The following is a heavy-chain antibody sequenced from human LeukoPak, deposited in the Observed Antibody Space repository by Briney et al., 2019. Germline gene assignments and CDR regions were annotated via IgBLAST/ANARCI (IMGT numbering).Heavy chain of an antibody. CDR2: IRYDGSNK. CDR1: AFTFSAYG. J-gene: IGHJ4*02. V-gene: IGHV3-30*02. Sequence: PGGSLRLSCAASAFTFSAYGMHWVRQTPGKGLEWVAFIRYDGSNKFYADSVQGRFTISRDNSKKTLYLQMNSLRAEDTAVYYCVRGGRQYYYRSGTNPGDYWGQGTLVTVSS. CDR3: VRGGRQYYYRSGTNPGDY. D-gene: IGHD3-10*01.